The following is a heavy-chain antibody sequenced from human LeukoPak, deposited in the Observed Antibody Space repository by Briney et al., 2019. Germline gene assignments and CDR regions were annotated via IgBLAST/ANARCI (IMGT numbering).Heavy chain of an antibody. V-gene: IGHV3-23*01. CDR1: GFTFSSYA. CDR3: AKFQYSSGRSGNVDY. D-gene: IGHD6-19*01. CDR2: ISGSGGST. J-gene: IGHJ4*02. Sequence: QAGGSLRLSCAASGFTFSSYAMSWVRQPPGKGLEWVSAISGSGGSTYYADSVKGRFTISRDNSKNTLYLQMNSLRAEDTAVYYCAKFQYSSGRSGNVDYWGQGTLVTVSS.